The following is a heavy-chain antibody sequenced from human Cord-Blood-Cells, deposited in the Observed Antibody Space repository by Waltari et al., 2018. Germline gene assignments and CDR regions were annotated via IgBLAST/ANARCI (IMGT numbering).Heavy chain of an antibody. V-gene: IGHV3-74*01. Sequence: EVQLVESGGGLVQPGGSLRLSCAASGFTFSSHWMHWVRQAPGKGLVWVSRIKSDVSSTSYADSVKGRFTISRDNAKNTLYLQMNSLRAEDTAVYYCASSPAFDIWGQGTMVTVSS. J-gene: IGHJ3*02. CDR1: GFTFSSHW. CDR2: IKSDVSST. CDR3: ASSPAFDI.